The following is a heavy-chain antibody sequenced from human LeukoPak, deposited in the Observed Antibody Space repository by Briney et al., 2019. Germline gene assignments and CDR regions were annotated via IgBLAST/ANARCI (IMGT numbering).Heavy chain of an antibody. CDR2: IYYSGTT. D-gene: IGHD3-10*01. V-gene: IGHV4-39*07. Sequence: MTSETLSLTCTVSGGSISSNHYYWGWIRQSPGKGLEWIGSIYYSGTTHYNPSLKSRVTISVDTTKNQFSLKLSSVTAADTAVYYCARGSTMVRGVMVRDLYYYYMDVWGKGTTVTISS. CDR3: ARGSTMVRGVMVRDLYYYYMDV. CDR1: GGSISSNHYY. J-gene: IGHJ6*03.